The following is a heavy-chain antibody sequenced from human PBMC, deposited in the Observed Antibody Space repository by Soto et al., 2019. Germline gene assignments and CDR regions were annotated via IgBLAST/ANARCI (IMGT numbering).Heavy chain of an antibody. CDR3: VKDESINWYSGHFRH. V-gene: IGHV3-9*01. J-gene: IGHJ1*01. CDR2: INWNSGSI. Sequence: SLRLSCAASGXTFDDYSMHWVRQVPGKGLEWVSGINWNSGSIGYADSVKGRFAISRDSAKNSLHLQMNSLRAEDTAFYYCVKDESINWYSGHFRHWGQGTLGTVSS. D-gene: IGHD6-13*01. CDR1: GXTFDDYS.